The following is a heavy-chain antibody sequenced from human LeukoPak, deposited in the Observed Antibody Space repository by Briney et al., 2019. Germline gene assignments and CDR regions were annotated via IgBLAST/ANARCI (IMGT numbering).Heavy chain of an antibody. J-gene: IGHJ4*02. CDR1: GFTFSSYS. D-gene: IGHD6-19*01. Sequence: PGGSLRLSCAASGFTFSSYSMNWVRQAPGKGLEWVTSISSSSSYIYYADSVKGRFTISRDNAKNSLYLQMNSLRAEDTAVYYCARGPYSSGWYGRGRIFDYWGQGTLVTVSS. CDR2: ISSSSSYI. CDR3: ARGPYSSGWYGRGRIFDY. V-gene: IGHV3-21*01.